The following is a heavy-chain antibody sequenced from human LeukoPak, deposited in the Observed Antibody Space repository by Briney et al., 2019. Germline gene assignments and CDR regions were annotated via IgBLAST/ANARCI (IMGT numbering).Heavy chain of an antibody. V-gene: IGHV3-23*01. CDR2: ISGSGDNT. CDR1: GFTFSSYA. D-gene: IGHD6-13*01. J-gene: IGHJ4*02. CDR3: ARVRASNWDPFDS. Sequence: PGGSLRLSCAASGFTFSSYAMSWVRQAPGKGLEWVSGISGSGDNTYYADSVRGRFTIYRDNSRNTLYLQMNSLKADDSALYYCARVRASNWDPFDSWGQGTLVTVSS.